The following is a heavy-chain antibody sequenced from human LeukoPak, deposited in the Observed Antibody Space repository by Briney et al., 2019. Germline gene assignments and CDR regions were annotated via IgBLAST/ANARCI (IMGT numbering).Heavy chain of an antibody. Sequence: GGSLRLSCAASGFIFNSYEMNWVRQAPGKGLEWVAFISYSGNSIYYADSMKGRFTISRDNTKNLLYLHMSSLRAEDTAVYYCARDMSGGYWGQGTLVTVSS. CDR1: GFIFNSYE. CDR2: ISYSGNSI. V-gene: IGHV3-48*03. CDR3: ARDMSGGY. J-gene: IGHJ4*02. D-gene: IGHD3-10*01.